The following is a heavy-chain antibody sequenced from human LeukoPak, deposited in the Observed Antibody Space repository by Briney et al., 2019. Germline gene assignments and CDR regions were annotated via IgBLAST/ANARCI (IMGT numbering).Heavy chain of an antibody. V-gene: IGHV1-2*02. CDR3: AKGIPGCSGGSCYYNWFDP. CDR1: GYTFIGYY. D-gene: IGHD2-15*01. Sequence: GASVKVSCKASGYTFIGYYIHWLRQAPRQGLEWMGWINPNSGGTNYAQKFQGRVTMTWDTSISTAYMELSRLRSDDTAVYYCAKGIPGCSGGSCYYNWFDPWGQGTLVTVSS. J-gene: IGHJ5*02. CDR2: INPNSGGT.